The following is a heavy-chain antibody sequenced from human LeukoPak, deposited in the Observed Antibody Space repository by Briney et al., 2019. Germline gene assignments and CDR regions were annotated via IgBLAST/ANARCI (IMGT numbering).Heavy chain of an antibody. J-gene: IGHJ1*01. CDR3: ARGLWSTGCFEH. V-gene: IGHV3-23*01. Sequence: GGSLRLSCAASGFTFSSYAMRWVRQAPGKGLEWVSAICCSGGNTYYADSVKGRFTISRDNSKNTLYLQMNSLRAEDTAVYYGARGLWSTGCFEHWGQGTLVTVSS. CDR1: GFTFSSYA. D-gene: IGHD2-8*02. CDR2: ICCSGGNT.